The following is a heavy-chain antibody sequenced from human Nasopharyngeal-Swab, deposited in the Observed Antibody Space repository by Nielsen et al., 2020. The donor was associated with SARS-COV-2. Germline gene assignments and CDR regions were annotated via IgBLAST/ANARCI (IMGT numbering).Heavy chain of an antibody. V-gene: IGHV4-31*03. J-gene: IGHJ6*03. Sequence: LRLSCTVSGGSISSGGYYWSWIRQHPGKGLEWLGYIYYSGSTYYNPSLKSRVTISVDTSKNQFSLKLSSVTAADTAVYYCARDSGYYEVGYYYYYMDVWGKGTTVTVSS. CDR2: IYYSGST. D-gene: IGHD3-3*01. CDR1: GGSISSGGYY. CDR3: ARDSGYYEVGYYYYYMDV.